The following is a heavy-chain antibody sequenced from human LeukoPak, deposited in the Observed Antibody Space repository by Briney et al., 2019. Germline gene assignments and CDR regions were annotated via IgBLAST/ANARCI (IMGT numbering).Heavy chain of an antibody. V-gene: IGHV3-48*04. CDR1: GFTFSSHS. D-gene: IGHD3-3*01. J-gene: IGHJ3*02. CDR3: AREGPRITIFGVVTSDDAFDI. Sequence: GGSLRLSCAASGFTFSSHSMNWVRQAPGKGLEWVSYISSSSSTIYYADSVKGRFTISRDNAKNSLYLQMNSLRAEDTAVYYCAREGPRITIFGVVTSDDAFDIWGQGTMVTVSS. CDR2: ISSSSSTI.